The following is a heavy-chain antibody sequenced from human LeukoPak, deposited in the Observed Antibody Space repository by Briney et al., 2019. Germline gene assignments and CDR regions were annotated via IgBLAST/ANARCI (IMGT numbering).Heavy chain of an antibody. CDR1: GGSFSGYY. D-gene: IGHD1-26*01. J-gene: IGHJ4*02. CDR3: ARHNSGSYYLVGFDY. CDR2: INQSGST. V-gene: IGHV4-34*01. Sequence: SETLSLTCAVYGGSFSGYYWSWIRQPPGKGLEWIGEINQSGSTNYNPSLKSRVTISVDTSKNQFSLKLSSVTAADTAVYYCARHNSGSYYLVGFDYWGQGTLVTVSS.